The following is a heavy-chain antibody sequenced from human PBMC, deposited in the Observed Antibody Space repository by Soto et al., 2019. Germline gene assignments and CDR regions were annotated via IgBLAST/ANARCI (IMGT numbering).Heavy chain of an antibody. CDR1: GFTFSSYA. D-gene: IGHD3-9*01. J-gene: IGHJ4*02. V-gene: IGHV3-23*01. CDR2: ISGSGGST. Sequence: GGSLRLSCAASGFTFSSYAMSWVRQAPGKGLEWVSAISGSGGSTYYADSVKGRFTISRDNPKNTLYLQMNSLRAEDTAVYYCAKESEYDILTGYYNFWGQGTLVTVSS. CDR3: AKESEYDILTGYYNF.